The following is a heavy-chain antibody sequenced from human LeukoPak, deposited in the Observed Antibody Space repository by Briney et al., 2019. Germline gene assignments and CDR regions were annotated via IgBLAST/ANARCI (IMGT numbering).Heavy chain of an antibody. Sequence: SETLSLTCAVSGGSISSGGYSWSWIRQPPGTGLEWIGYIYHSGSTYYNPSLKSRVTISVDRSKNQFSLELSSVTAADTAVYYCARVRGATRANAFEIWGQGTMVTVSS. D-gene: IGHD1-26*01. J-gene: IGHJ3*02. CDR3: ARVRGATRANAFEI. V-gene: IGHV4-30-2*01. CDR1: GGSISSGGYS. CDR2: IYHSGST.